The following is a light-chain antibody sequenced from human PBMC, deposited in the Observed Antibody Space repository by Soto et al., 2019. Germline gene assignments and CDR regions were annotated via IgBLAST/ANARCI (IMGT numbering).Light chain of an antibody. J-gene: IGKJ2*01. V-gene: IGKV3-20*01. CDR2: GTS. CDR1: QSVDSNY. Sequence: ENGLTQSPGTLSLSPGERATLSCRASQSVDSNYLAWYQQKPGQAPRLLIYGTSTRATGIPDRFSGSGSGTDFTLTINRLEPEDFGVYYCQQYGSSVYNFGQGTKLEIK. CDR3: QQYGSSVYN.